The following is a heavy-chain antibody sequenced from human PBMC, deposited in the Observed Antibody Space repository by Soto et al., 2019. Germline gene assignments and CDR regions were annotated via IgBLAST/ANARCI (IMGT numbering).Heavy chain of an antibody. CDR1: GGSISSSSYY. D-gene: IGHD3-10*01. Sequence: ETLSLTCTVSGGSISSSSYYWGWIRQPPGKGLEWIGSIYYSGSTYYNPSLKSRVTISVDTSKNQFSLKLSSVTAADTAVYYCARVHGSGSYYDYYYYGMDVWGQGTTVTVS. CDR2: IYYSGST. J-gene: IGHJ6*02. CDR3: ARVHGSGSYYDYYYYGMDV. V-gene: IGHV4-39*01.